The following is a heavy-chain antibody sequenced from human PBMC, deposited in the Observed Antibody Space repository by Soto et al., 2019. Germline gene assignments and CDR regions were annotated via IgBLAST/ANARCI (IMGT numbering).Heavy chain of an antibody. D-gene: IGHD5-12*01. V-gene: IGHV1-46*01. CDR3: AGATSGSGDDSAFDY. Sequence: SVKVSRKASGYTFTNYRMHGVRQAPGQGLIWMGAINPNGGGTAYAQKFQGRVTMTRDTSTSTVYVEVSSLRSEDTAVYYCAGATSGSGDDSAFDYWGQGTLVTVSS. CDR1: GYTFTNYR. CDR2: INPNGGGT. J-gene: IGHJ4*02.